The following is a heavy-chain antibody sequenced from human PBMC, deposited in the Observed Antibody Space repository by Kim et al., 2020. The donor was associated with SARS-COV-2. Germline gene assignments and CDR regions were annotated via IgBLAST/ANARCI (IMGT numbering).Heavy chain of an antibody. Sequence: GGSLRLSCAASGYTFSSYGMHWARQAPGKGLEWVAVISYDGSYKQYAESVKGRFTISRDNSRNTVFLEMNSLRAEDTTVYYCAKGIAAVGVSYYYGMDV. CDR1: GYTFSSYG. V-gene: IGHV3-30*18. J-gene: IGHJ6*01. CDR2: ISYDGSYK. D-gene: IGHD6-13*01. CDR3: AKGIAAVGVSYYYGMDV.